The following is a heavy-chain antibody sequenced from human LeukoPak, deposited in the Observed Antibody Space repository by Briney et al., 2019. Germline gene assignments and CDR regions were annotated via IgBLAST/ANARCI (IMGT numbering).Heavy chain of an antibody. CDR3: ARRYCSSTSCYTNWFDP. J-gene: IGHJ5*02. Sequence: VSFXAXGYTFTSYGFSWVRQAPGQGLEWMGWISAYNDNTNYARKLQGRVTMTTDTSTSTAYMELRSLTSDDTAVYYCARRYCSSTSCYTNWFDPWGQGTLVTVSS. CDR1: GYTFTSYG. CDR2: ISAYNDNT. V-gene: IGHV1-18*01. D-gene: IGHD2-2*02.